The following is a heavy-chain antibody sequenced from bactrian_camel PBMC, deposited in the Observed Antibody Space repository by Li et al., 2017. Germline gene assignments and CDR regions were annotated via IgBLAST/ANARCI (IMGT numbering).Heavy chain of an antibody. CDR1: GDSVSSYC. V-gene: IGHV3S1*01. Sequence: HVQLVESGGGSVEAGGSLTLSCAASGDSVSSYCMGWFRQAPGKGLEWVSIINRGGTTYYADSMKGRFTISRDNAKNTVTLQMNSLKSEDTALYYCVRRIEYGGTSWHAFGYWGQGTQVTVS. D-gene: IGHD6*01. CDR2: IINRGGTT. J-gene: IGHJ6*01. CDR3: VRRIEYGGTSWHAFGY.